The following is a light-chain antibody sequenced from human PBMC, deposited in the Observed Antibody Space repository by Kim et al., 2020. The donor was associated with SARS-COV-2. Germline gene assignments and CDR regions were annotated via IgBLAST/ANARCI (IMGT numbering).Light chain of an antibody. V-gene: IGKV3-15*01. CDR2: GTS. CDR3: QQYNNWPYT. J-gene: IGKJ2*01. CDR1: QSVSSN. Sequence: SVSPGERATLSCRTSQSVSSNLSWYQQKPGQAPRLLIYGTSTRATGIPARFSGSGSETGFTLTISSLQSEDFAVYHCQQYNNWPYTFGQGTKLEIK.